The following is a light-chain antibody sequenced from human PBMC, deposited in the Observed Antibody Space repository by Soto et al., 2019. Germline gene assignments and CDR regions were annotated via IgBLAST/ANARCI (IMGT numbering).Light chain of an antibody. CDR1: QSISSW. V-gene: IGKV1-5*01. CDR3: QQYNSYQWT. CDR2: DAS. Sequence: DIQMTQSPSTLSASVGDRVTITCRASQSISSWLAWYQQKPGKAPKLLIYDASSLESGVPSGFSGSGSGTEFTLTISSLQPDDFATYYCQQYNSYQWTFGQGTKVDIK. J-gene: IGKJ1*01.